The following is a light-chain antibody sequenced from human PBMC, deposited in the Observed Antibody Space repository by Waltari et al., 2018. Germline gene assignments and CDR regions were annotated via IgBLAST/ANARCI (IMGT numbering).Light chain of an antibody. CDR3: QQYGSSPFT. V-gene: IGKV3-20*01. CDR1: QSVSSGY. J-gene: IGKJ3*01. CDR2: GAS. Sequence: EIVLTQSPGTLSLSPGERATLSCRASQSVSSGYLAWYQQKPGQAPRLLIYGASSRATGSPDRFSGSGSGTDFTLTISRLEPEDFAVYYCQQYGSSPFTFCPGTKVDIK.